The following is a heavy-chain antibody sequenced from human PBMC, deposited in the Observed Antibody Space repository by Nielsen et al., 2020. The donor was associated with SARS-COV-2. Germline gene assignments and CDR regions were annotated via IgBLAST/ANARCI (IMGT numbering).Heavy chain of an antibody. D-gene: IGHD3-10*01. CDR1: GFTLNAYG. CDR2: ISYDGSDK. J-gene: IGHJ6*02. CDR3: AALGEMLLLLSYGMDV. V-gene: IGHV3-30*03. Sequence: GESLKISCAASGFTLNAYGIHWVRQAPGKGLDWVALISYDGSDKYYADSVKGRFTISRDKSKNTVFLQMNSLRPEDTAVYYCAALGEMLLLLSYGMDVWGQGTTVTVSS.